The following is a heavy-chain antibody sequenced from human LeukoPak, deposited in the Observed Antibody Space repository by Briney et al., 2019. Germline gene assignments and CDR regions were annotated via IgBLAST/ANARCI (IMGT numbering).Heavy chain of an antibody. CDR1: GFTFSSYS. CDR3: ARDPRYYFDY. J-gene: IGHJ4*02. V-gene: IGHV3-48*01. D-gene: IGHD4-17*01. CDR2: ISSSSSTI. Sequence: PGGSLRLSCAASGFTFSSYSMNWVRQAPGKGLEWVSYISSSSSTIYYADSVKGRFTISRDNAKNPLYLQMNSLRAEDTAVYYCARDPRYYFDYWGQGTLVTVSS.